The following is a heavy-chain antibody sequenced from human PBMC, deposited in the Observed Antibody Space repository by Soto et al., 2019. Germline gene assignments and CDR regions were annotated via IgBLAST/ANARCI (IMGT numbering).Heavy chain of an antibody. J-gene: IGHJ4*02. CDR2: IIGGGDTS. Sequence: EVQLLESGGGLVQPGGSLRLSCAASGFTFNNYAMTWVRQAPGKGLEWVSAIIGGGDTSSYAYSVKGRFTVSRDGSKTTLYLQMSSLRAEVPALYYCAKGRGGSGSLTPRVDFWGQGTLVTVSS. D-gene: IGHD3-10*01. CDR3: AKGRGGSGSLTPRVDF. CDR1: GFTFNNYA. V-gene: IGHV3-23*01.